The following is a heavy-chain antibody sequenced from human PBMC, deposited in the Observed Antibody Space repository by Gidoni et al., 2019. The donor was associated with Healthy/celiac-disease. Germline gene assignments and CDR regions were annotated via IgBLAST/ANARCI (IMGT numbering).Heavy chain of an antibody. CDR3: AKDDSSGWDH. CDR2: ISWNSGSI. D-gene: IGHD6-19*01. J-gene: IGHJ4*02. Sequence: EVQLVESGGGLVQPGRSRRRSCAASGFPFDDYAMHWVRQAPGKGLEWVSGISWNSGSIGYAASVKGRFTISRDNAKNSLYLQMNSLRAEDTALYYCAKDDSSGWDHWGQGTLVTVSS. CDR1: GFPFDDYA. V-gene: IGHV3-9*01.